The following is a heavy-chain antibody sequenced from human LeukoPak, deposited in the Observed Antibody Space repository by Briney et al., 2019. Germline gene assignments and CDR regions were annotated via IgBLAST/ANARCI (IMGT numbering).Heavy chain of an antibody. D-gene: IGHD4-17*01. CDR3: ATRHDYGDPEYFQH. J-gene: IGHJ1*01. V-gene: IGHV1-69*02. Sequence: GASVKVSCKVSGYTLTELSMHWVRQAPGQGLEWMGRIIPILGIANYAQKFQGRVTITADKSTSTAYMELNSLRSEDTAVYYCATRHDYGDPEYFQHWGQGTLVTVSS. CDR1: GYTLTELS. CDR2: IIPILGIA.